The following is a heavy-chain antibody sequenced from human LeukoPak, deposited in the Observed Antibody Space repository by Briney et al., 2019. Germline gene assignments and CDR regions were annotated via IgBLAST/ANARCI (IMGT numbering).Heavy chain of an antibody. Sequence: SETLSLTRAVYGGSFSGYYWSWIRQPPGKGLEWIGEINHSGSTNYNPSLKSRVTISVDTSKNQFSLKLSSVTAADTAVYYCARGGYGDYRRGRNVFGIWGQGTMVSVSS. D-gene: IGHD4-17*01. CDR1: GGSFSGYY. CDR3: ARGGYGDYRRGRNVFGI. CDR2: INHSGST. J-gene: IGHJ3*02. V-gene: IGHV4-34*01.